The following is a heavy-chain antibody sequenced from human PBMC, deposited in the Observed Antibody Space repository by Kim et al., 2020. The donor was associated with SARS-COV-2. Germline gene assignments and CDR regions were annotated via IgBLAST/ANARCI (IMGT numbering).Heavy chain of an antibody. D-gene: IGHD3-9*01. CDR3: ARTPNYDILTGYYLFDY. Sequence: FQGQVTISADKSISTAYLQWSSLKASDTAMYYCARTPNYDILTGYYLFDYWGQGTLVTVSS. J-gene: IGHJ4*02. V-gene: IGHV5-51*01.